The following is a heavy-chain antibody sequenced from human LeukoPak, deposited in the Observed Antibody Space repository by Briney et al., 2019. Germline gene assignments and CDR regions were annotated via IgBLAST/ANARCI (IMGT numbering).Heavy chain of an antibody. CDR3: ARDRGSYYYDSSGGLDY. Sequence: GASVKVSCKASGYTFTTYSTSWVLQAPGQGLEWMGWISACNGNTNYAQKFQGRVTMTTDTSTSTAYMELRSLRSDDTAVYYCARDRGSYYYDSSGGLDYWGQGTLVTVSS. J-gene: IGHJ4*02. CDR1: GYTFTTYS. CDR2: ISACNGNT. V-gene: IGHV1-18*01. D-gene: IGHD3-22*01.